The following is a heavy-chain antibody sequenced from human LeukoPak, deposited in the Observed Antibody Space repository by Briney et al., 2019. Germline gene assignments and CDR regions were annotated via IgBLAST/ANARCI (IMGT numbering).Heavy chain of an antibody. CDR3: ASSRDLPHSGSYYEFDY. V-gene: IGHV6-1*01. CDR2: TYYRSKWYN. D-gene: IGHD1-26*01. Sequence: SQTLSLTCAISGDSVSSSSAAWNWIRQSPSRGLEWLGRTYYRSKWYNDYAVSVKSRITINPDTSKNQFSLQLNSVTPEDTAVYYCASSRDLPHSGSYYEFDYWGQGTLVTVSS. CDR1: GDSVSSSSAA. J-gene: IGHJ4*02.